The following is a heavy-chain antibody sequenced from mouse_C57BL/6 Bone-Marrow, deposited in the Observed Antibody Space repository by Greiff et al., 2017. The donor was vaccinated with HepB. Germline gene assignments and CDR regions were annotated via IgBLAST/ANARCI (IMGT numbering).Heavy chain of an antibody. CDR2: ISNGGGST. V-gene: IGHV5-12*01. J-gene: IGHJ3*01. CDR1: GFTFSDYY. Sequence: EVQGVESGGGLVQPGGSLKLSCAASGFTFSDYYMYWVRQTPEKRLEWVAYISNGGGSTYYPDTVKGRFTISRDNAKNTLYLQMSRLKSEDTAMYYCATSPFAYWGQGTLVTVSA. CDR3: ATSPFAY.